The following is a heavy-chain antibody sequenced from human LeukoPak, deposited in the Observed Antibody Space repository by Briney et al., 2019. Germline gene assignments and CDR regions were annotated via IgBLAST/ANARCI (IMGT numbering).Heavy chain of an antibody. Sequence: GGSLRLSCAASGFTFSNAWMSWVRQTPGKGLEWVGRIKSKTDGGTTDYVAPVKGRFTISRDDSKNTLYLQMNSLKSEDTAVYYCTTDYGLGSYRYFNYWGQGTRVTVSS. CDR3: TTDYGLGSYRYFNY. CDR1: GFTFSNAW. CDR2: IKSKTDGGTT. J-gene: IGHJ4*02. D-gene: IGHD3-10*01. V-gene: IGHV3-15*01.